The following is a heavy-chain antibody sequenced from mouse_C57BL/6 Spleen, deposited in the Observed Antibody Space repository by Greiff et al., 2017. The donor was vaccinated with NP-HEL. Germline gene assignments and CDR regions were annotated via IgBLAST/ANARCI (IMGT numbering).Heavy chain of an antibody. CDR1: GYTFTSYW. V-gene: IGHV1-52*01. D-gene: IGHD1-1*01. CDR3: ATGDYYGSSYNFDY. J-gene: IGHJ2*01. CDR2: IDPSDSET. Sequence: QVQLQQPGAELVRPGSSVKLSCKASGYTFTSYWMHWVKQRPIQGLEWIGNIDPSDSETHYNQKFKDKATLTVDKSSSTAYMQLSSLTSEDSAVYYCATGDYYGSSYNFDYWGQGTTLTVSS.